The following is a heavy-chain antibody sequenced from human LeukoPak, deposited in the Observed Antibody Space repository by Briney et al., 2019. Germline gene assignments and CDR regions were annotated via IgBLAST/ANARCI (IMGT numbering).Heavy chain of an antibody. V-gene: IGHV4-39*01. D-gene: IGHD2-15*01. Sequence: PSETLSLTCTVSGGSISSSSYYWGWIRQPPGKGLEWIGSIYYSGSTYYNPSLKSRVTISVDTSKNQFSLKLSSVTAADTAVYYCARHSGDIVVVVAATTPNWFDPWGQGTLVTVSS. CDR1: GGSISSSSYY. J-gene: IGHJ5*02. CDR3: ARHSGDIVVVVAATTPNWFDP. CDR2: IYYSGST.